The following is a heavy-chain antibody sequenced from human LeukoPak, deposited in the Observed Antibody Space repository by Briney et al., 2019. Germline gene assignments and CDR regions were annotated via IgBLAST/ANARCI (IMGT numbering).Heavy chain of an antibody. D-gene: IGHD3-10*01. Sequence: ASVKVSCKASGHTFTGYYMHWVRQAPGQGLEWMGRINPNSGGTNYAQKFQGRVTMTRDTSTSTAYMELSRLRSDDTAVYYCARARGTSGSYFREDFDYWGQGTLVTVSS. CDR1: GHTFTGYY. J-gene: IGHJ4*02. CDR3: ARARGTSGSYFREDFDY. CDR2: INPNSGGT. V-gene: IGHV1-2*06.